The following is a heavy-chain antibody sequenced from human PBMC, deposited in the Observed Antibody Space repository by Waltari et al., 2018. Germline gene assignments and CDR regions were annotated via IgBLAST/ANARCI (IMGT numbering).Heavy chain of an antibody. V-gene: IGHV4-34*01. CDR1: GGSFSGYY. Sequence: QVQLQQWGAGLLKPSETLSLTCAVYGGSFSGYYWSWIRQPPGKGLGWIGEINHSGSTNYNPSLKSRVTISVETSKNQFSLKLSSVTAADTAVYYCARGRKKGIAVAGTRFDYWGQGTLVTVSS. CDR2: INHSGST. CDR3: ARGRKKGIAVAGTRFDY. J-gene: IGHJ4*02. D-gene: IGHD6-19*01.